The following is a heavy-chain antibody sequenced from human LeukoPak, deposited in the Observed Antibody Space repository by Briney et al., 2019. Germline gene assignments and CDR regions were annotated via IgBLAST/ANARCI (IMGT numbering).Heavy chain of an antibody. CDR3: ARAFRIVGATPLFY. J-gene: IGHJ4*02. V-gene: IGHV1-46*01. Sequence: ASVKVSCKASGGTFRTYSVTWVRQAPGQGLEWMGIINPSGGSTSYAQKFQGRVTMTRDMSTSTVYMELSSLRSEDTAVYYCARAFRIVGATPLFYWGQGTLVTVSS. CDR1: GGTFRTYS. D-gene: IGHD1-26*01. CDR2: INPSGGST.